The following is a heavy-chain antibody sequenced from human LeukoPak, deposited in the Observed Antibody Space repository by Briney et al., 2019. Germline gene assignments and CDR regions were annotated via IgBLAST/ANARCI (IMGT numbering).Heavy chain of an antibody. CDR1: GYTFTKYY. Sequence: GASVKVSCKASGYTFTKYYMNWVRQAPAQGLEWMGIMHPTGDSTNYAQKFQGRVTLTRDTSAGTFYMELSSLTSEDTAVYYCARHDFDLPMIYSFFVHWGQGTLVTVSS. D-gene: IGHD3-3*01. V-gene: IGHV1-46*01. J-gene: IGHJ5*02. CDR2: MHPTGDST. CDR3: ARHDFDLPMIYSFFVH.